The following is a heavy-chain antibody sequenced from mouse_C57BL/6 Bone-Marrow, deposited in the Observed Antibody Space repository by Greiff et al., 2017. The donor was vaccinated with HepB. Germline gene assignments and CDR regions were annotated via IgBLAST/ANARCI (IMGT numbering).Heavy chain of an antibody. CDR2: IYPGGGYT. V-gene: IGHV1-63*01. J-gene: IGHJ2*01. Sequence: QVQLQQSGAELVRPGTSVKMSCKASGYTFTNYWIGWAKQRPGHGLEWIGDIYPGGGYTNYNEKFKGKATLTADKSSSTAYMQFSSLTSEDSAIYYCASGGYYYGSRYYFDYWGQGTTLTVSS. D-gene: IGHD1-1*01. CDR3: ASGGYYYGSRYYFDY. CDR1: GYTFTNYW.